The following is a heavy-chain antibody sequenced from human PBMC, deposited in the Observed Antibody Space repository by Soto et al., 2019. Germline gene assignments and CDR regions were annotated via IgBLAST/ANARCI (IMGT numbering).Heavy chain of an antibody. CDR3: ARGGHYYDSSGYYEAFDY. V-gene: IGHV1-8*01. D-gene: IGHD3-22*01. Sequence: QVQLVQSGAEVKEPGASVKVSCKASGYTFTSYDINWVRQATGQGLEWIGWMNPNSGNTGYAQKFQGRVTMTRNTSISTAYMELSSLRSEDTAVYYCARGGHYYDSSGYYEAFDYWGQGTLVTVSS. CDR1: GYTFTSYD. CDR2: MNPNSGNT. J-gene: IGHJ4*02.